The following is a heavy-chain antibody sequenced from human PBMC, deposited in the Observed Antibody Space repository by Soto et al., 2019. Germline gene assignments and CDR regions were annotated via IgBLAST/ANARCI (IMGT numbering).Heavy chain of an antibody. CDR3: ARDLWGYCGTDCYPLDV. V-gene: IGHV4-59*01. D-gene: IGHD2-21*02. J-gene: IGHJ6*02. Sequence: SETLSLTCTVSGASISRYYWSWIRQPPGKGLEWIGYMYKTGSTVYNPSFKSRVTISVDTSKNQFSLKLNSVTAADTAVYYCARDLWGYCGTDCYPLDVWGQGTTVTVSS. CDR2: MYKTGST. CDR1: GASISRYY.